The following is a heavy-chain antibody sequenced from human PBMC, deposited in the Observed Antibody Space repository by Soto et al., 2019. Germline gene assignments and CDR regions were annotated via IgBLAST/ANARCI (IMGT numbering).Heavy chain of an antibody. V-gene: IGHV3-72*01. CDR3: AREGSSSGPDYEY. Sequence: EVQLVESGGGLVQPGGSLRLSCAASGFSFSDYYINWVHQAPGKGMEWVGRTRNKASSYTTDYAAFVKGRVTISRDDSKHLIYLQMNSLKSEDTAVYYCAREGSSSGPDYEYWGQGTLVTVSS. D-gene: IGHD3-22*01. J-gene: IGHJ4*02. CDR2: TRNKASSYTT. CDR1: GFSFSDYY.